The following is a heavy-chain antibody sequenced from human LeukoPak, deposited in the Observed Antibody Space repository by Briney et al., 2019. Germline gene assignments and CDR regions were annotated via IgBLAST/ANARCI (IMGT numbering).Heavy chain of an antibody. J-gene: IGHJ4*02. V-gene: IGHV3-49*04. CDR3: TGAHYYGSGSYYEDYFDY. D-gene: IGHD3-10*01. CDR2: IKSKAYGGTT. Sequence: GGSLRLSCTASGFTFGDYGMSWVRQAPGKGLEWVGFIKSKAYGGTTEYAASVKGRFTVSRDDSKSTAYLQMNSLKTEDTAVYYCTGAHYYGSGSYYEDYFDYWGQGTLVTVPS. CDR1: GFTFGDYG.